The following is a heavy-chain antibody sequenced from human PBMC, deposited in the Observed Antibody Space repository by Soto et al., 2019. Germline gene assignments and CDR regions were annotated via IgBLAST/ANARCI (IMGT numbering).Heavy chain of an antibody. Sequence: PGGSLRLSCAASGFTVSSNYMSWVRQAPGKGLEWVSVIYSGGSTYYADSVKGRFTISRHNSKNTLYLQMNSLRAEDTAVYYCASGPGLNTVTTLYYWGQGTLVTVSS. CDR2: IYSGGST. CDR1: GFTVSSNY. D-gene: IGHD4-17*01. V-gene: IGHV3-53*04. CDR3: ASGPGLNTVTTLYY. J-gene: IGHJ4*02.